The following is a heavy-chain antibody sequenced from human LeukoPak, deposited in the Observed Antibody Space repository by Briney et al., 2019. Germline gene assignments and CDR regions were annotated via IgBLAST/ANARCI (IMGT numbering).Heavy chain of an antibody. CDR1: GFTFSSYS. J-gene: IGHJ6*02. D-gene: IGHD6-19*01. CDR3: ARGLTVAGHASYGMDV. Sequence: PGGSLRLSCAASGFTFSSYSMNWVRQAPGKGLEWVSSISSSSSYIYYADSVKGRFTISRDNAKNSLYLQMNSLRAEDTAVYYCARGLTVAGHASYGMDVWGQGTTVTVSS. CDR2: ISSSSSYI. V-gene: IGHV3-21*01.